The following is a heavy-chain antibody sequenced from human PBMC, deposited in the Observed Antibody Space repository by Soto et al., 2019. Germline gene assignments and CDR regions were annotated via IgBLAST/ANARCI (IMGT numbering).Heavy chain of an antibody. CDR2: TSAIGGST. D-gene: IGHD6-13*01. V-gene: IGHV3-23*01. CDR3: AKAVVAAAGRGGYFDY. Sequence: EVQLLESGGGLVQPGGSLRLSCAASGFTFSGYAMSWVRQAPGKGLEWVSGTSAIGGSTYYVDSVKGRFTISRDNSKNTLYLQMNSLRADDTAVYYCAKAVVAAAGRGGYFDYWGQGTLVTVSS. J-gene: IGHJ4*02. CDR1: GFTFSGYA.